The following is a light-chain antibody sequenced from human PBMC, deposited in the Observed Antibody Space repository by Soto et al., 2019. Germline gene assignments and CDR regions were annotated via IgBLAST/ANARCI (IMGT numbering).Light chain of an antibody. CDR2: GAS. CDR3: QQYGSSPYT. Sequence: EIVSTQSPGTLSLSPGERATLSCRASQSVNRRYLAWYQQKPGQAPRLLIYGASSRATGIPDRFSGTGSGTDFALIINRLEPEDFAVYYCQQYGSSPYTFGLGTKLEIK. CDR1: QSVNRRY. J-gene: IGKJ2*01. V-gene: IGKV3-20*01.